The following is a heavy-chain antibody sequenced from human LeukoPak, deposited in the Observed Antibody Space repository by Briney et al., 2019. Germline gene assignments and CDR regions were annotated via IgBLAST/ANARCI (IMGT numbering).Heavy chain of an antibody. Sequence: SETLSLTCAASGGSISSNNCWTWVRQPPGEGLEWIGEIYHSGSTNYIPSLKSRITISVDKSKNQFSLSLTSVTAADTAVYYCARGRDGFNSLPFEYWGQGTLVTVSS. V-gene: IGHV4-4*02. D-gene: IGHD5-24*01. J-gene: IGHJ4*02. CDR3: ARGRDGFNSLPFEY. CDR1: GGSISSNNC. CDR2: IYHSGST.